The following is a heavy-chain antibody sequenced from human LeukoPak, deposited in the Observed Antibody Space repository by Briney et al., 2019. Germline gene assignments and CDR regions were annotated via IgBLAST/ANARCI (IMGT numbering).Heavy chain of an antibody. J-gene: IGHJ6*03. V-gene: IGHV4-39*07. CDR3: ARTPLLVRMGYYYYYMDV. CDR1: GGSISSGSYY. D-gene: IGHD2-8*01. CDR2: INHSGST. Sequence: SETLSLTCTVSGGSISSGSYYWSWIRQPPGKGLEWIGEINHSGSTNYNPSLKSRVTISVDTSKNQFSLKLSSVTAADTAMYYCARTPLLVRMGYYYYYMDVWDKGTTVTVSS.